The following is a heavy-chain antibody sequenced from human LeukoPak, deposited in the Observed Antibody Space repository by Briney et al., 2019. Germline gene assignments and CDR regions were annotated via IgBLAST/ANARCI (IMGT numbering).Heavy chain of an antibody. CDR3: ARKSGRSDPWFDP. J-gene: IGHJ5*02. Sequence: ASVKVSCKAFGYTFTRYYMHWVRQAPGQGPEWMGVISPSGGSTTYAQKFQGRVTMTRDTSISTAYMELSRLRSDDTAVYYCARKSGRSDPWFDPWGQGTLVTVSS. V-gene: IGHV1-46*01. CDR1: GYTFTRYY. CDR2: ISPSGGST. D-gene: IGHD3-10*01.